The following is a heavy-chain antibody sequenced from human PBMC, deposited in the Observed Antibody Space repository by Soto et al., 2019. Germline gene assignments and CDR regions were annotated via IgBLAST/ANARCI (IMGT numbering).Heavy chain of an antibody. V-gene: IGHV1-2*02. CDR3: ARGSNWNSNCFDP. J-gene: IGHJ5*02. D-gene: IGHD1-1*01. CDR1: GYTFTNYF. Sequence: QVQLVQSGAEVKRPGASVKVSCKTSGYTFTNYFMHWVRQAPGQGLESMGWINPDSGGKMFAQKCQGRGTMTRDTSISTVYMELTSLSSDDTAVYYCARGSNWNSNCFDPWGQGTLVTVSS. CDR2: INPDSGGK.